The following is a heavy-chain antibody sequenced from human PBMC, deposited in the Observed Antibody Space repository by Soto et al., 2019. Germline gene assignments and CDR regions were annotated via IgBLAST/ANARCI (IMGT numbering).Heavy chain of an antibody. CDR2: ISASGDNS. CDR3: ADCGEGSFNFVY. D-gene: IGHD3-10*01. V-gene: IGHV3-23*01. Sequence: EVQLLESGGGLVQPGGSLRLSCAASGFTFSTYAMSWVRQAPGKGLEWVAGISASGDNSYYADSVKGRFTISRDNSKSTLYLQINNLRAEDTAVYCCADCGEGSFNFVYWGQGTLVTVSS. CDR1: GFTFSTYA. J-gene: IGHJ4*02.